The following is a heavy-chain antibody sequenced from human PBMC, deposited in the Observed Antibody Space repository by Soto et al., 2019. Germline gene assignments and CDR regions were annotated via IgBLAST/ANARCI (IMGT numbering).Heavy chain of an antibody. CDR1: GGTFSSYA. Sequence: SVKVSCKASGGTFSSYAISWVRQAPGQGLEWMGGIIPIFGTANYAQKFQGRVTITADESTSTAYMELSSLRSEDTAVYYCARDRLVGATDYYYYYGMDVWGQGTTVTVSS. CDR3: ARDRLVGATDYYYYYGMDV. J-gene: IGHJ6*02. V-gene: IGHV1-69*13. CDR2: IIPIFGTA. D-gene: IGHD1-26*01.